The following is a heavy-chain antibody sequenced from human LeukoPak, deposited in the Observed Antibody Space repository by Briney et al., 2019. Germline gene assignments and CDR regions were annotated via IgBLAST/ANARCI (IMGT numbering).Heavy chain of an antibody. V-gene: IGHV4-59*01. D-gene: IGHD3-9*01. Sequence: SETLSLTCSVYGGSISKYCWGWIRLAPGKGLEWIGNTFYRGRSNYHPSLRSRVTISVNTSKNQFSLKLSSLTAADTAVYYCVRGGGYFEWDYYFDYWGQGNLVTVSS. CDR3: VRGGGYFEWDYYFDY. J-gene: IGHJ4*02. CDR1: GGSISKYC. CDR2: TFYRGRS.